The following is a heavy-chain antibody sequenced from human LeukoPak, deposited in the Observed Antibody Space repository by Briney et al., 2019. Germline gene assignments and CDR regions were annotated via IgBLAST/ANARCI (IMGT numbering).Heavy chain of an antibody. CDR1: GGSISSSSYY. CDR3: AVQTEASVLPDPAFDI. Sequence: SETLSLTCTVSGGSISSSSYYWGWIRQPPGKGLDWIGTIYYGGSTYYNPSLKGRVTISVDTSKNQFSLKLSSVTAADTAVYYCAVQTEASVLPDPAFDIWGQGTMVTVSS. CDR2: IYYGGST. V-gene: IGHV4-39*01. J-gene: IGHJ3*02. D-gene: IGHD2-15*01.